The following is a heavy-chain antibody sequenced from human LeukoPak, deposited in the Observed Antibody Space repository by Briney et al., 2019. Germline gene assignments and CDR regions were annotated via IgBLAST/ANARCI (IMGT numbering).Heavy chain of an antibody. V-gene: IGHV1-8*01. D-gene: IGHD6-19*01. CDR2: MNPNSGNT. CDR3: ARGFRAVAGRTTY. CDR1: GYTFTSYD. Sequence: GASVKVSCKASGYTFTSYDINWVRQATGQGLEWMGWMNPNSGNTGYAQKFQGRVTMTRNTSISTAYMELSSLGSEDTAVYYCARGFRAVAGRTTYWGQGTLVTVSS. J-gene: IGHJ4*02.